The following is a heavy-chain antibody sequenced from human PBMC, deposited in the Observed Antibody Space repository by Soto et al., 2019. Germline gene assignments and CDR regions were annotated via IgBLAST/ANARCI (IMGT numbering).Heavy chain of an antibody. D-gene: IGHD6-19*01. CDR2: ISSSSSYI. J-gene: IGHJ4*02. V-gene: IGHV3-21*01. CDR1: GFTFSSYS. Sequence: GGSLRLSCAASGFTFSSYSMNWVRQAPGKGLEWVSSISSSSSYIYYADSVKGRFTISRDNAKNSLYLQMNSLRAEDTAVYYCARDRGGWYPDYWGQGTLVTVSS. CDR3: ARDRGGWYPDY.